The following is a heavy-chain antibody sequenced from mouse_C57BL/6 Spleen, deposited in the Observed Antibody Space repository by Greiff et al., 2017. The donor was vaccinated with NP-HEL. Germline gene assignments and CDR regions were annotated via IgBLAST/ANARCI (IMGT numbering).Heavy chain of an antibody. D-gene: IGHD1-1*01. Sequence: QVQLQQSGAELARPGASVKLSCKASGYTFTSYGISWVKQRPGQGLEWIGEIYPRSGNTYYNEKFKGKATLTADKSSSTAYLALRSLTCEDSAVYFCESSRGYYGKGLYAMDDWGQGTSVTVSS. CDR3: ESSRGYYGKGLYAMDD. CDR2: IYPRSGNT. J-gene: IGHJ4*01. CDR1: GYTFTSYG. V-gene: IGHV1-81*01.